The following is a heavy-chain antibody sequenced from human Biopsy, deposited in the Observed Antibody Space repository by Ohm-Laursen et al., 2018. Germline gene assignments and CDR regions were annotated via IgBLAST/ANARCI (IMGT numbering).Heavy chain of an antibody. V-gene: IGHV4-59*08. Sequence: SETLSLTCTLSGDSISRSYWSWIRQSPGEGLEWVGHIFDRGTTNYNPSLKSRVTMSVDTSKKQFSLRMTSVTAADTAVYYCAHGSGSYYKWDFWGRGTLVTVSS. J-gene: IGHJ4*02. D-gene: IGHD3-10*01. CDR2: IFDRGTT. CDR1: GDSISRSY. CDR3: AHGSGSYYKWDF.